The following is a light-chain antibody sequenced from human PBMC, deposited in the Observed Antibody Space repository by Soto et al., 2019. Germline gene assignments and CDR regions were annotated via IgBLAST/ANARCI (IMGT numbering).Light chain of an antibody. CDR2: DNN. CDR3: GTWDSSLSAVV. V-gene: IGLV1-51*01. Sequence: QSVLTQPPSVSAAPGQKVTISCSGSSSNIGNNYVSWYQQLPGTAPKLLIYDNNKRPSVIPDRFSGSKSGTSATLGITGLQTGDEADYYSGTWDSSLSAVVFGGVTKLTVL. CDR1: SSNIGNNY. J-gene: IGLJ3*02.